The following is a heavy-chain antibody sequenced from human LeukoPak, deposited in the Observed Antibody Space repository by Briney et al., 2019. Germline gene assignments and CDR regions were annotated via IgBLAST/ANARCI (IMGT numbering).Heavy chain of an antibody. CDR3: ARPARIAAAYDAFDI. CDR1: GGSISSYY. D-gene: IGHD6-13*01. Sequence: PSETLSLTCTVSGGSISSYYWSWIRQPPGKGLEWIGYIYYSGSTNYNPSLKSRVTISVDTSKNQFSLKLSSVTAADTAVYYCARPARIAAAYDAFDIWGQGTMVTVSS. J-gene: IGHJ3*02. V-gene: IGHV4-59*08. CDR2: IYYSGST.